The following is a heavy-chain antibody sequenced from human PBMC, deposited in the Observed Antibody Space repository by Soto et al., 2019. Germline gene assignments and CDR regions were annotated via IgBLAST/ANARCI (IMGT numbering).Heavy chain of an antibody. Sequence: PGESLKISCAASGFTFSNAWMSWVRQAPGKGLEWVGRIKSKTDGGTTDYAAPVKGRFTISRDDSKNTLYLQMNSLKTEDTAVYYCTTGLRNIPRLYYYGMDVWGQGTTVTVS. CDR1: GFTFSNAW. J-gene: IGHJ6*02. CDR2: IKSKTDGGTT. CDR3: TTGLRNIPRLYYYGMDV. V-gene: IGHV3-15*01.